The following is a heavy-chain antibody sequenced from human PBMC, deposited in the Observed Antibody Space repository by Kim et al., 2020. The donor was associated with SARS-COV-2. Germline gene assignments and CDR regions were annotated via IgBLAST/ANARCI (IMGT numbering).Heavy chain of an antibody. J-gene: IGHJ3*02. D-gene: IGHD1-26*01. Sequence: SETLSLTCTVSGGSISSYYWSWIRQPPGKGLEWIGYIYYSGSTNYNPSLKSRVTISVDTSKNQFSLKLSSVTAADTAVYYCAGLVGATDAFDIWGQGTMVTVSS. CDR2: IYYSGST. CDR3: AGLVGATDAFDI. CDR1: GGSISSYY. V-gene: IGHV4-59*01.